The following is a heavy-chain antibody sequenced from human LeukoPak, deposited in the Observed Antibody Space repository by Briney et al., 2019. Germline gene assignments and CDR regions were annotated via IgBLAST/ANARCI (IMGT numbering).Heavy chain of an antibody. J-gene: IGHJ4*02. D-gene: IGHD6-13*01. V-gene: IGHV1-2*02. CDR2: INPNSGGT. CDR1: GYTFTNHG. Sequence: GSVKVSCKASGYTFTNHGITWVRQAPGQGLEWMGWINPNSGGTKYALKFQGRVTMTRDTSISTAYMELSRLTSDDTAVYYCARDLSIAAPGTDFDYWGQGTLVTVSS. CDR3: ARDLSIAAPGTDFDY.